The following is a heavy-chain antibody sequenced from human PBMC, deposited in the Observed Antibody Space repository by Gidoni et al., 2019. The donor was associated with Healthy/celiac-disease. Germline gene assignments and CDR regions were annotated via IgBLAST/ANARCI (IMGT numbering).Heavy chain of an antibody. CDR3: AREWNWFDP. V-gene: IGHV1-69*06. CDR2: IIPIFGTA. Sequence: QVQLVQSGAEVKKPGSSVQVSCNASGGTFSSYAISWVRKAPGQGLEWMGGIIPIFGTANYTQKFQGRGTITADKSTGTAYMELSSLRSEDTAVYYCAREWNWFDPWGQGTLVTVSS. J-gene: IGHJ5*02. CDR1: GGTFSSYA.